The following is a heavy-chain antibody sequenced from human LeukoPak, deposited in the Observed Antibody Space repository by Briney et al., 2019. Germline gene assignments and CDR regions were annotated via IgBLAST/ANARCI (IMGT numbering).Heavy chain of an antibody. CDR2: INPRGGST. V-gene: IGHV1-46*01. CDR3: ARDPLGYCSGGSCRRVYFDY. Sequence: GASVKVSCKASGYTFTRYYMHWVRQAPGQGLEWMGIINPRGGSTSYAQKFQGRVTMTRDTSTSTVYMELSSLRSEDTAVYYCARDPLGYCSGGSCRRVYFDYWGQGTLVTVSS. J-gene: IGHJ4*02. D-gene: IGHD2-15*01. CDR1: GYTFTRYY.